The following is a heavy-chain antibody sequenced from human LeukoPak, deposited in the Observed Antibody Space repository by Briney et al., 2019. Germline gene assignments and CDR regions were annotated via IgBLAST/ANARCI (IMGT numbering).Heavy chain of an antibody. D-gene: IGHD3-10*01. J-gene: IGHJ2*01. Sequence: PSETLSLTCTVSGGSISSYYWSWIRQPPGKGLEWIGYIYTSRSTNYNPSLKSRVTISVDTSKNQFSLKLSSVTAADTAVYYCARTGSGWLGELFRDWYFDLWGRGTLVTVSS. V-gene: IGHV4-4*09. CDR2: IYTSRST. CDR3: ARTGSGWLGELFRDWYFDL. CDR1: GGSISSYY.